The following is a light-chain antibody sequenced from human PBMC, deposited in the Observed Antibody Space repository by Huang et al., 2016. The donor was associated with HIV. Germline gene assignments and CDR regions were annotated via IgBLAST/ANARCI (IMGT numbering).Light chain of an antibody. CDR2: AAS. CDR1: QAISNY. CDR3: QKYDSAPRT. Sequence: DIQMTQSPPSLSASVGDRVTITCRASQAISNYLAWYQLTPGKVPKLLIYAASTLQSGVPSRFSGSGSGTDFTLTISSLQPEDVAVYFCQKYDSAPRTFGQGTRVEL. V-gene: IGKV1-27*01. J-gene: IGKJ1*01.